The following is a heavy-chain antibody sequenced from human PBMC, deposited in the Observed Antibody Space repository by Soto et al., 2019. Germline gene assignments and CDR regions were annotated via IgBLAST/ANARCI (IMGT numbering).Heavy chain of an antibody. V-gene: IGHV1-69*02. Sequence: SVKVSCKASGGTFGSYTISWVRQAPGQGLEWMGRIIPILGIANYAQKFQGRVTITADKSTSTAYMELSSLRSEDTAVYYCARGPSYYYDSSGYYYTSALVYWGQGTLVTVSS. J-gene: IGHJ4*02. CDR3: ARGPSYYYDSSGYYYTSALVY. CDR2: IIPILGIA. D-gene: IGHD3-22*01. CDR1: GGTFGSYT.